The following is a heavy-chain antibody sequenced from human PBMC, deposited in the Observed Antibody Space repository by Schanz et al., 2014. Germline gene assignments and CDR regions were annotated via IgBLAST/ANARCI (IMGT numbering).Heavy chain of an antibody. V-gene: IGHV1-46*03. Sequence: VQLVQSGTQVKKPGASVKVSCKASGYTLSAYSLHWVRQAPGQGLEWMGIVNPSVRGTHFAREFQGRVTVTSDTSTSTVYMELSSLRSEDTAVYYCARDGVDAAAGGNYWGQGTLVTVSS. CDR1: GYTLSAYS. D-gene: IGHD6-13*01. J-gene: IGHJ4*02. CDR3: ARDGVDAAAGGNY. CDR2: VNPSVRGT.